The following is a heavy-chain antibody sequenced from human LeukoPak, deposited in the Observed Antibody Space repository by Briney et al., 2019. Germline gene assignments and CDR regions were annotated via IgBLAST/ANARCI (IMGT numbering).Heavy chain of an antibody. J-gene: IGHJ4*02. CDR1: GYTFTGYY. Sequence: ASVTVSCKASGYTFTGYYMHWVRQAPGQGLEWMGWISPNSGGTNYAQKFQGRVTMTRDTSISTAYMELSRLRSDDTAVYYCARDWGVQGVKYYWGQGTLVTVSS. CDR3: ARDWGVQGVKYY. D-gene: IGHD3-10*01. CDR2: ISPNSGGT. V-gene: IGHV1-2*02.